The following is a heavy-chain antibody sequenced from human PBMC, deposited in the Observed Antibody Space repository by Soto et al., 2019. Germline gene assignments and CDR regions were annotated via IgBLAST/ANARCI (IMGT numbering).Heavy chain of an antibody. Sequence: PGESLKISCKASGYSFTTNWIAWVRQKPGKGLEWMGIIYPGDSDTRYSPSFQGQVTISADKSISTAYLQWSSLKASDTAMYYCARLDCSSTSCYYYYYGMDVWGQGTTVTVSS. CDR3: ARLDCSSTSCYYYYYGMDV. J-gene: IGHJ6*02. CDR2: IYPGDSDT. D-gene: IGHD2-2*01. V-gene: IGHV5-51*01. CDR1: GYSFTTNW.